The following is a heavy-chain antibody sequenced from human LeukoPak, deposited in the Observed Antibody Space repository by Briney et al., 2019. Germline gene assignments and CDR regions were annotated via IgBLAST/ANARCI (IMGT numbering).Heavy chain of an antibody. CDR3: AEGGLAAAYDY. CDR1: GFTFSSYS. V-gene: IGHV3-23*01. D-gene: IGHD6-13*01. J-gene: IGHJ4*02. CDR2: ISGSGDST. Sequence: GGSLRLSCEASGFTFSSYSVNWVRQAPGKGLEWVSAISGSGDSTFYADSVKGRFTISRDNSKNTLYLQMNSLRAEDTAVYYCAEGGLAAAYDYWGQGTLVTVSS.